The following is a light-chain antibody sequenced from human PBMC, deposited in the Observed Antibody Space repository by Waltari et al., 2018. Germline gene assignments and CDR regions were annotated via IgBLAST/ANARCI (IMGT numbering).Light chain of an antibody. CDR2: KVS. CDR1: QSLVYRDGNTY. CDR3: MQCTYWPRT. J-gene: IGKJ1*01. V-gene: IGKV2-30*01. Sequence: DVVMTQSPLSLPVTLGQPASISCRSSQSLVYRDGNTYLNWFHQRPGQSPRRLIYKVSNRDSGVPDRFSGSGSGTDFTLKISSVEAEDVGVYYCMQCTYWPRTFGQGTKVEIK.